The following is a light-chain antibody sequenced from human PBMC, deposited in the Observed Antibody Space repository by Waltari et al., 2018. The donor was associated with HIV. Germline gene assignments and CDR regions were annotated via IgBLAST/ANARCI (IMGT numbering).Light chain of an antibody. Sequence: QSVLTQPPSASGTPGQTVTISCSGGRSNIGTDNVSWYQQLPGMTPKLLIYKNYVRPSGVPDRFAGSKSGTSASLAISGLRSEDEADYYCVGWDSSLSAYVFGAGTKVTVL. CDR2: KNY. J-gene: IGLJ1*01. CDR3: VGWDSSLSAYV. V-gene: IGLV1-47*01. CDR1: RSNIGTDN.